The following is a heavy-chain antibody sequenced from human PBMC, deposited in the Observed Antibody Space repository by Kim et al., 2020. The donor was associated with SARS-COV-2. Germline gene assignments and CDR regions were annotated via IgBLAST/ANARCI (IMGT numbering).Heavy chain of an antibody. V-gene: IGHV3-74*01. CDR3: ARVDSSGY. J-gene: IGHJ4*02. Sequence: GSSTTDADSVKGRFTISRENAKNTLYLQMNSLRVEDTAVYYCARVDSSGYWGQGTLVTVSS. D-gene: IGHD6-25*01. CDR2: GSST.